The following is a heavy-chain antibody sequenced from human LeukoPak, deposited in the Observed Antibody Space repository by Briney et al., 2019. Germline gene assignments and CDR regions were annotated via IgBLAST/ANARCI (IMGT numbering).Heavy chain of an antibody. V-gene: IGHV4-59*01. J-gene: IGHJ4*02. D-gene: IGHD1-1*01. CDR3: GRVTDWNDLDY. Sequence: TSETLSLTCTVSGASISHYYWSWIRQSPEKRLEWIGYIHSSGTTNYNPSLESRATLSVDTSRNQFSLTLRSVTAADTAVYYCGRVTDWNDLDYWGQGTLVTVSS. CDR2: IHSSGTT. CDR1: GASISHYY.